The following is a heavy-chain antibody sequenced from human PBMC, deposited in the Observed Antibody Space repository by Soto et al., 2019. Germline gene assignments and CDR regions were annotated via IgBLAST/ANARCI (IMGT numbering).Heavy chain of an antibody. J-gene: IGHJ4*02. Sequence: EVQLVESGGGLVQPGVSLRLSCAASEFTVSSNYMSWVRQAPGKGLEWVSVIYSGGSTYYADSVKGRFTISRDNSKNTLYLQINSLRAEDTAVYYCAREFDDHYCSSGSCYSVYWGLGTLVTVSS. CDR2: IYSGGST. CDR1: EFTVSSNY. V-gene: IGHV3-66*01. D-gene: IGHD2-15*01. CDR3: AREFDDHYCSSGSCYSVY.